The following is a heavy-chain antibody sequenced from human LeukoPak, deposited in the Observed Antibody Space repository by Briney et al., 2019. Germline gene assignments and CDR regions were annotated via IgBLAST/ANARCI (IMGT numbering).Heavy chain of an antibody. CDR1: GFTFSSYW. CDR2: INSDGSST. CDR3: AKDLEQWLVVRAFDI. J-gene: IGHJ3*02. V-gene: IGHV3-74*01. D-gene: IGHD6-19*01. Sequence: GGSLRLSCAASGFTFSSYWMHWVRQAPGKGLVWVSRINSDGSSTSYADSVKGRFTISRDNSKNTLYLQMNSLRAEDTAVYYCAKDLEQWLVVRAFDIWGQGTMVTVSS.